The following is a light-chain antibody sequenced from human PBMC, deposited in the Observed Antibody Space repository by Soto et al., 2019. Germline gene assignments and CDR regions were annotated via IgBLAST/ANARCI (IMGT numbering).Light chain of an antibody. J-gene: IGLJ1*01. CDR2: RND. V-gene: IGLV1-47*01. Sequence: QSVLPQPPSASGTPGQRVTISCSTSNSRSGSNYVYWYQQLPGTAPKLLIYRNDQRPSGVPDRFSGSKSGTSASLAISGLRSEDEADYHCAKWDDSLRVYVFGTGTKLTVL. CDR3: AKWDDSLRVYV. CDR1: NSRSGSNY.